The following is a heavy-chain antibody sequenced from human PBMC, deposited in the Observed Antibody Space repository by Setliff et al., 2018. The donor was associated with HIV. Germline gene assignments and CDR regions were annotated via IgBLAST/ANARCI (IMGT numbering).Heavy chain of an antibody. J-gene: IGHJ3*02. D-gene: IGHD3-10*01. Sequence: GASVKVSCKSSGYTFSNFGVSWVRQAPGQGLEWLGYISGYSGKTHFSPRLQGRLTMKTDTSTDTVYLELRSLASDDTAIYYCAREAPRYASGAFDMWGLGTMVTVSS. CDR3: AREAPRYASGAFDM. CDR2: ISGYSGKT. V-gene: IGHV1-18*01. CDR1: GYTFSNFG.